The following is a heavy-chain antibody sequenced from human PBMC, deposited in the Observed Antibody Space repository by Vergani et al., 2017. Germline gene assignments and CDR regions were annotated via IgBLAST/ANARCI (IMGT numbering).Heavy chain of an antibody. J-gene: IGHJ6*02. CDR2: ISSSSSYI. CDR3: ASLLVVGATPVVGYYYYYGMDV. V-gene: IGHV3-21*01. CDR1: GFTFSSYS. Sequence: EVQLVESGGGLVKPGGSLGLSCAASGFTFSSYSMNWVRQAPGKGREWVSSISSSSSYIYYADSVKGRFTISRDNAKNSLYLQMNSLRAEDTAVYYCASLLVVGATPVVGYYYYYGMDVWGQGTTVTVSS. D-gene: IGHD1-26*01.